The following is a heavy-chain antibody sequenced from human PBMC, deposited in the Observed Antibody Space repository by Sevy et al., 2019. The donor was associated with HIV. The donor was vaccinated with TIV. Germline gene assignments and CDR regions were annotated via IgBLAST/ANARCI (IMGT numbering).Heavy chain of an antibody. Sequence: GGSLGLSCVTSGFSFSDYHMSWIRLAPGKGLEWISHITSSHGAKVYADSVRGRFDISRDNARKSVYLQMNRLQVEDTATYFCVGRRYRVGHSWSYFFDFWGQGTPVTVSS. CDR3: VGRRYRVGHSWSYFFDF. D-gene: IGHD5-18*01. CDR1: GFSFSDYH. J-gene: IGHJ4*02. V-gene: IGHV3-11*01. CDR2: ITSSHGAK.